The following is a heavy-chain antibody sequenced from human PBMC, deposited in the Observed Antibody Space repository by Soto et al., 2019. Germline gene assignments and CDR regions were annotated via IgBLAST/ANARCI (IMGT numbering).Heavy chain of an antibody. Sequence: PGGSLRLSCAASGFTFSSYSMHWVRQAPGKGLEWVAVISYDGSNKYYADSVKGRFTISRDNSKNTLYLQMNSLRAEDTAVYYCSRAFADMDFWGQSPTVTVFS. V-gene: IGHV3-30-3*01. CDR1: GFTFSSYS. CDR2: ISYDGSNK. CDR3: SRAFADMDF. J-gene: IGHJ6*02.